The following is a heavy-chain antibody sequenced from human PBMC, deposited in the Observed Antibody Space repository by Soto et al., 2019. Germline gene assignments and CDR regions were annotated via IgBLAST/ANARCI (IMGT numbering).Heavy chain of an antibody. J-gene: IGHJ6*02. Sequence: SETLSLTCTVSGGSISNYYWSWIRQPPGKGLEWIGDISYSGSTNYNPSLKSRVTISVDTSKNHLSLKLSSVTAADTAVYYCARDPVERATPYYYGVDVWGQGTTVTAP. V-gene: IGHV4-59*01. D-gene: IGHD5-12*01. CDR3: ARDPVERATPYYYGVDV. CDR1: GGSISNYY. CDR2: ISYSGST.